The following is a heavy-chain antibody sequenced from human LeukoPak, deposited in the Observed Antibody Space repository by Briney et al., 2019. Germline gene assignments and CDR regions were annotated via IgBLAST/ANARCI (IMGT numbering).Heavy chain of an antibody. D-gene: IGHD5-18*01. CDR1: GGSISSRSNY. J-gene: IGHJ4*02. CDR3: ARHGERGYSYGHDY. CDR2: LYYSGST. V-gene: IGHV4-39*01. Sequence: SETLSLTCTVSGGSISSRSNYWGWIRQPPGKGLEWIGSLYYSGSTYYNPSLKSRVTISVDTSKNQLSLKLSSVTAADTAVYCCARHGERGYSYGHDYWGQGTLVTVSS.